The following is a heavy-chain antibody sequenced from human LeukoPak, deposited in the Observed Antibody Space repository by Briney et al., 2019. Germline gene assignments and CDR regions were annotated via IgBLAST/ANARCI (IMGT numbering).Heavy chain of an antibody. CDR3: ARGPPYCSGGSCYSRGPYYFDY. CDR2: INWNGGST. J-gene: IGHJ4*02. CDR1: GFTFDDYG. Sequence: GGSLRLSCAASGFTFDDYGMSWVRQAPGKGLEWVSSINWNGGSTGYADSVKGRFTISRDNAKNSLYLQMNSLRAEDTALYHCARGPPYCSGGSCYSRGPYYFDYWGQGTLVTVSS. V-gene: IGHV3-20*01. D-gene: IGHD2-15*01.